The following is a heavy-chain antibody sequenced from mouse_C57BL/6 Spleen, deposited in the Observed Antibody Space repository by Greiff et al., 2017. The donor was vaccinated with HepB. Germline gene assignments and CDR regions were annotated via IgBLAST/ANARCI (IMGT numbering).Heavy chain of an antibody. CDR2: IHPNSGST. CDR3: ARGDVGY. CDR1: GYTFTSYW. V-gene: IGHV1-64*01. D-gene: IGHD3-3*01. Sequence: QVHVKQSGAELVKPGASVKLSCKASGYTFTSYWMHWVKQRPGQGLEWIGMIHPNSGSTNYNEKFKSKATLTVDKSSSTAYMQLSSLTSEDSAVYYCARGDVGYWGQGTTLTVSS. J-gene: IGHJ2*01.